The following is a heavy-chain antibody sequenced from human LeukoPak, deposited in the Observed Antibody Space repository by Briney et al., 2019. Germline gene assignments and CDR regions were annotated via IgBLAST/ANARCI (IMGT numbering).Heavy chain of an antibody. CDR1: GFTFSSYS. V-gene: IGHV3-48*01. J-gene: IGHJ4*02. CDR3: ARGGAAEDLDY. D-gene: IGHD1-26*01. CDR2: ISSSSSTI. Sequence: AGGSLRLSCSASGFTFSSYSMNWVRQAPGKGLEWVSYISSSSSTIYYADSVKGRFTISRDNAKNSLYLQMNSLRAEDTAVYYCARGGAAEDLDYWGQGTLVTVSS.